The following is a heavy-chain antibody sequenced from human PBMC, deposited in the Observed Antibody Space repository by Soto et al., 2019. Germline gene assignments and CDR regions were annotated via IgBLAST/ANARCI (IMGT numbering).Heavy chain of an antibody. CDR3: ARDLNPLANYYDSSGYYYSHWFDP. D-gene: IGHD3-22*01. Sequence: TGGSLRLSCAASGFTFSSYSMNWVRQAPGKGLEWVSSISSSSSYIYYADSVKGRFTISRDNAKNSLYLQMNSLRAEDTAVYYCARDLNPLANYYDSSGYYYSHWFDPWGQGTLVTVSS. V-gene: IGHV3-21*01. CDR1: GFTFSSYS. J-gene: IGHJ5*02. CDR2: ISSSSSYI.